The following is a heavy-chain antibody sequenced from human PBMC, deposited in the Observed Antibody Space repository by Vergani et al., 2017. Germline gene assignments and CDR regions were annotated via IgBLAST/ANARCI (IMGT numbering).Heavy chain of an antibody. CDR2: IYYTGTT. CDR1: TASISSGNYY. CDR3: ASAKVPTALGAFDV. Sequence: QVQLQESGPGLVKPSQTLSLTCGVSTASISSGNYYWTWIRQRPGEGLEWIGYIYYTGTTDYNPSLNTRVAISVDTSKNQFSLKLSSVTAADTAVYYCASAKVPTALGAFDVWGQGTLVTVS. J-gene: IGHJ3*01. V-gene: IGHV4-31*11. D-gene: IGHD3-16*01.